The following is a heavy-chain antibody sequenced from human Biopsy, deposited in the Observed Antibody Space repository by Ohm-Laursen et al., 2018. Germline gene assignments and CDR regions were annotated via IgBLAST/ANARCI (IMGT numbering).Heavy chain of an antibody. CDR2: LYFSGST. Sequence: GTLSLTCAVSGYSVTNDYYWGWIRQPPGRGLEWIGGLYFSGSTYYNPSLKSRVTVSVDTSNNQFSLKLNSVTAADTAVYYCARRDGTDGYNPYYYGMGVWGQGTTVTVSS. J-gene: IGHJ6*02. CDR3: ARRDGTDGYNPYYYGMGV. CDR1: GYSVTNDYY. D-gene: IGHD5-24*01. V-gene: IGHV4-38-2*01.